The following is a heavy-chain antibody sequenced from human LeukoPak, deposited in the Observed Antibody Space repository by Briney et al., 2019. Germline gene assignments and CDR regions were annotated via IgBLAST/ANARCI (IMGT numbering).Heavy chain of an antibody. V-gene: IGHV4-39*07. CDR3: ASNRPDSTEEDY. CDR2: IFYSGST. CDR1: GGSISTSNYY. Sequence: PSETLSLTCTVSGGSISTSNYYWGWIRQPPGKGLEWIGNIFYSGSTYYSPSLKSRVTISLDTSRNQFSLKLNSVTAADTAVYYCASNRPDSTEEDYWGQGTLVTVSS. D-gene: IGHD2-2*01. J-gene: IGHJ4*02.